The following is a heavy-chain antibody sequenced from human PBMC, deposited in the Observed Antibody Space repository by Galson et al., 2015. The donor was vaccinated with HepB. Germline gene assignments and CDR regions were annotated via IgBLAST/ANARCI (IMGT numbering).Heavy chain of an antibody. D-gene: IGHD5-12*01. CDR3: VRDRGSGFGGNDVPSFDY. CDR2: ISSDSRTI. CDR1: GFRLTDYA. J-gene: IGHJ4*02. V-gene: IGHV3-48*01. Sequence: SLRLSCAASGFRLTDYAMNWVRRAPGKGLEWAAYISSDSRTIHYADSVKGRFTISGDNAKNSVYLQMTNLRGEDTAVYYCVRDRGSGFGGNDVPSFDYWGRGSLVTVS.